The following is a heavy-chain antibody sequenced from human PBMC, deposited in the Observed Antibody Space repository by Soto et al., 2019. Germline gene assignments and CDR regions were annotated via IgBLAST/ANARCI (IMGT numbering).Heavy chain of an antibody. CDR1: GGSISSSSYY. V-gene: IGHV4-39*01. J-gene: IGHJ6*02. D-gene: IGHD6-13*01. CDR3: ARPGIAAAVRQRVAMGYYYYYGMDV. CDR2: IYYSGST. Sequence: SETLSLTCTVSGGSISSSSYYWGWIRQPPGKGLEWIGSIYYSGSTYYNPSLKSRVTTSVDTSKNQFSLKLSSVTAADTAVYYCARPGIAAAVRQRVAMGYYYYYGMDVWGQGTTVTVSS.